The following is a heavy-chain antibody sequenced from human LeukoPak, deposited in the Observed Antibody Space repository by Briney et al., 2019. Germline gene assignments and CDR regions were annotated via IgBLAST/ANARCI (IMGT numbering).Heavy chain of an antibody. CDR1: GFTVSSNY. D-gene: IGHD5-24*01. CDR3: AREGWPTEGTFDP. J-gene: IGHJ5*02. CDR2: IYSGGST. V-gene: IGHV3-53*01. Sequence: PGGSLRLSCVASGFTVSSNYMNWVRQAPGKGMEWVSVIYSGGSTYYADSVKGRFTISRDNSKNTLYLQMNSLRAEDTAVYYCAREGWPTEGTFDPWGQGTLVTVSS.